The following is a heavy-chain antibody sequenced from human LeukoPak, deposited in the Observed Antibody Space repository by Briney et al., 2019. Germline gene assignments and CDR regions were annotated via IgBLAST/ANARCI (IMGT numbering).Heavy chain of an antibody. Sequence: QPGGSLRLSCAASGFTFSSYAMSWVRQAPGKGLEWVSAISGSGGSTYYADSVKGRFTISRDNSRNTLYLQMNSLRAEDTAVYYCARGPYYYDSSGYVYYGMDVWGQGTTVTVSS. CDR1: GFTFSSYA. CDR3: ARGPYYYDSSGYVYYGMDV. D-gene: IGHD3-22*01. CDR2: ISGSGGST. J-gene: IGHJ6*02. V-gene: IGHV3-23*01.